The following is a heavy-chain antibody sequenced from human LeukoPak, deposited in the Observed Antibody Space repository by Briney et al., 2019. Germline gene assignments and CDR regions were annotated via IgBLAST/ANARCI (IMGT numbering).Heavy chain of an antibody. V-gene: IGHV3-7*01. CDR3: ARETFTDY. CDR1: GFTFSSYW. Sequence: GGSLRLSCAASGFTFSSYWMTWVRQAPGKGLEWAANIKQDGSEKNYVESVKGRFTISRDNAKNSLYLQMNSLRAEDTAVYYCARETFTDYWGQGTLVTVSS. J-gene: IGHJ4*02. CDR2: IKQDGSEK. D-gene: IGHD3-16*01.